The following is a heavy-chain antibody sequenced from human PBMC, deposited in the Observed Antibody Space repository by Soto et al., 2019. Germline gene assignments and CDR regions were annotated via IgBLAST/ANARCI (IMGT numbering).Heavy chain of an antibody. CDR3: AIGMVYPSHFDN. D-gene: IGHD2-8*01. CDR1: DYSIDSAYY. Sequence: PSETMSLTCAVSDYSIDSAYYWGWIRQPPGKGLEWIGTFYHSENPYYSPSLKSRVTISVDKSKNQFSVKLSSVTAADTAVYYCAIGMVYPSHFDNCGQGTLVTVSS. CDR2: FYHSENP. V-gene: IGHV4-38-2*01. J-gene: IGHJ4*02.